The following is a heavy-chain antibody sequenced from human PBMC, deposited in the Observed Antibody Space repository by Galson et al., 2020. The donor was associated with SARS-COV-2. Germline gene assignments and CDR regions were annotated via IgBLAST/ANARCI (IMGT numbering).Heavy chain of an antibody. CDR3: ATSSDWAHEFDY. Sequence: ETSETLSITCTVSGASIRNYYWSWIRQPAGRGLEWIGRIYTGGNTNYNPSLESRVTISVDTSKMQFSLKLHSVTAADTAVYYCATSSDWAHEFDYWGQGPLVTVSS. V-gene: IGHV4-4*07. CDR2: IYTGGNT. CDR1: GASIRNYY. J-gene: IGHJ4*02. D-gene: IGHD6-19*01.